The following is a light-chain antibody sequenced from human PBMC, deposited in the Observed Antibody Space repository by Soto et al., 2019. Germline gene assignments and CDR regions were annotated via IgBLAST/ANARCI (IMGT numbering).Light chain of an antibody. Sequence: EIVLTQSPGTLSLSPGERATLSCRASQSVSSSYLAWYQQKPGQAPRLLIYGASGRATGIPDRFSGSGSGTDFTLTISRLEPEDFAVYYCQQYGTSPEITFGGGIKVELK. CDR2: GAS. J-gene: IGKJ4*01. V-gene: IGKV3-20*01. CDR3: QQYGTSPEIT. CDR1: QSVSSSY.